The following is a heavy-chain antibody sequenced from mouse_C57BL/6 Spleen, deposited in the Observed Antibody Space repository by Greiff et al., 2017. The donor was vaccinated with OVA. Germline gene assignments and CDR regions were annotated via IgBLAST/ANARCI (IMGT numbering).Heavy chain of an antibody. CDR3: ARYYGSSYGGYFDY. D-gene: IGHD1-1*01. V-gene: IGHV1-55*01. Sequence: QVQLQQPGAELVKPGASVKMSCKASGYTFTSYWITWVKQRPGQGLEWIGDIYPGSGSTNYTEKFKSKATLTVDTSSSTAYLQLSSLTSADPAVFACARYYGSSYGGYFDYWGQGTTLTVAS. CDR1: GYTFTSYW. J-gene: IGHJ2*01. CDR2: IYPGSGST.